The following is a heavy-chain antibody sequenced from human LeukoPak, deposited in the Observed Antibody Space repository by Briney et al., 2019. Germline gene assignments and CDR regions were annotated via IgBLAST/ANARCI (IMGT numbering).Heavy chain of an antibody. D-gene: IGHD6-13*01. Sequence: GGSLRLSCAASGFTFSYYSMNWVRQAPGRGLEWVSCISGSSSLIFYSDSVRGRFTISRDNAKNLLYLHMNGLRVEDTAVYYCAKVDRGDYSSSPVPYYNYYMNVWGKGTTVTVSS. J-gene: IGHJ6*03. CDR2: ISGSSSLI. CDR3: AKVDRGDYSSSPVPYYNYYMNV. V-gene: IGHV3-21*01. CDR1: GFTFSYYS.